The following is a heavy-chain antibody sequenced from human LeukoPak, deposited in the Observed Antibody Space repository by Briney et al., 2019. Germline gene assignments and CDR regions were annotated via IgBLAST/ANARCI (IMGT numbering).Heavy chain of an antibody. CDR2: LSCIDSSCTE. D-gene: IGHD1-1*01. CDR1: GFTFGTFD. J-gene: IGHJ6*03. Sequence: GGSLRLSCAASGFTFGTFDMSWVRQAPGKGLEWVSTLSCIDSSCTEYYADSVKGRFTISRDNSKNTLYLQMNSLRAEDTAVYYCATTLLRASTYMDVWGKGTTVTVPS. CDR3: ATTLLRASTYMDV. V-gene: IGHV3-23*01.